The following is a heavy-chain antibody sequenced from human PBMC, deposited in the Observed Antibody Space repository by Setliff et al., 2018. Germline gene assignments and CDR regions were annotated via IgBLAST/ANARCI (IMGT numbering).Heavy chain of an antibody. Sequence: VSCKASGYSFSTYAMHWVRQAPGQRLEWMGWINGGNGNTKYSQKFQGRITITRDTSASTAYMEMSSLRSEDTAVYYCARDREYCSRTSCYIDYWGQGALVTVSS. CDR3: ARDREYCSRTSCYIDY. D-gene: IGHD2-2*02. CDR2: INGGNGNT. V-gene: IGHV1-3*01. J-gene: IGHJ4*02. CDR1: GYSFSTYA.